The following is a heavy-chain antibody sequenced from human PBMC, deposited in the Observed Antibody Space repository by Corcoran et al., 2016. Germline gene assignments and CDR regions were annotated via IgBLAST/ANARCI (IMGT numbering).Heavy chain of an antibody. J-gene: IGHJ5*02. D-gene: IGHD4-17*01. V-gene: IGHV4-59*01. CDR2: IYYSGST. Sequence: QVQLQESGPGLVKPSETLSLTCTVSGGSISSYYWSWIRQPPGKGLEWIGYIYYSGSTNYNPSLKSRVTISVDTSKNQFSLKLSSLTAADTAVYYCARDKGQDYGDNRWFDPWGQGTLVTVSS. CDR3: ARDKGQDYGDNRWFDP. CDR1: GGSISSYY.